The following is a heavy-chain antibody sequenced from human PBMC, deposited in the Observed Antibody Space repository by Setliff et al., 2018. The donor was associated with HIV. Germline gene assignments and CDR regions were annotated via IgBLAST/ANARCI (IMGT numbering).Heavy chain of an antibody. J-gene: IGHJ5*02. CDR3: ARDRVISVRGVLRSTFDP. V-gene: IGHV4-61*02. CDR1: GGSISSGSYF. D-gene: IGHD3-10*01. CDR2: IYTSGST. Sequence: PSETLSLTCTVSGGSISSGSYFWTWIRQPAGKGLEWIGRIYTSGSTNYNPSLKSRVTISVDTSKNQFSLKLSSVTAADTAVYYCARDRVISVRGVLRSTFDPWGRGTRVTVSS.